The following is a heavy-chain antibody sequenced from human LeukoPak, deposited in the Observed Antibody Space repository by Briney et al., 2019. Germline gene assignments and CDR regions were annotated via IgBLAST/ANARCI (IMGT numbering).Heavy chain of an antibody. V-gene: IGHV3-23*01. D-gene: IGHD3-22*01. CDR1: GFTFSSYA. J-gene: IGHJ4*02. CDR2: ISGSGGST. Sequence: PGGSLRLSCAASGFTFSSYAMSWVRQAPGKGLEWVSAISGSGGSTYYADSVKGRLTISRDNSKNTLYLQMNSLRAEDTAVYYCAQGNYYDSSGYYYLPDYWGQGTLVTVSS. CDR3: AQGNYYDSSGYYYLPDY.